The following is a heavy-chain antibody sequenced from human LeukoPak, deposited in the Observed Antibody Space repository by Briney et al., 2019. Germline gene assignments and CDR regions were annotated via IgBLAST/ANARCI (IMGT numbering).Heavy chain of an antibody. V-gene: IGHV1-46*01. CDR1: GYTFASYY. CDR3: ARQPGFHCSSTSWEGWFDP. D-gene: IGHD2-2*01. CDR2: INPSGGST. J-gene: IGHJ5*02. Sequence: ASVKVSCKASGYTFASYYMHWVRQAPGQGLEWMGIINPSGGSTSYAQKFQGRVTMTRDTSTSTVYMELSSLRSEDTAVYYCARQPGFHCSSTSWEGWFDPWGQGTLVIVSS.